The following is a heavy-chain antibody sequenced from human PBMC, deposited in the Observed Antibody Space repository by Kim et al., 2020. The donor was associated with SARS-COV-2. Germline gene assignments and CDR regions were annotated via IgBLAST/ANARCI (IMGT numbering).Heavy chain of an antibody. V-gene: IGHV4-59*13. D-gene: IGHD4-17*01. CDR1: GASIRSYF. Sequence: SETLSLTCNVSGASIRSYFWSWVRQTPGKGLEWLGYVFHTGRASYNPSLKSRVTMSVDAPNNQFSLRLTSVTAADTAIYFCARVSNYGDHALVYWGRGMLVTVSS. J-gene: IGHJ4*02. CDR3: ARVSNYGDHALVY. CDR2: VFHTGRA.